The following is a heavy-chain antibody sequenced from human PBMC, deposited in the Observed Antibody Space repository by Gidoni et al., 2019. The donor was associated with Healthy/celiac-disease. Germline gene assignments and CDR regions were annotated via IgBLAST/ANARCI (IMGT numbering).Heavy chain of an antibody. CDR2: IIPIFGIA. V-gene: IGHV1-69*04. D-gene: IGHD2-8*01. CDR1: GVTFSSYA. J-gene: IGHJ6*02. CDR3: AFGNENGPDSYYSGMDV. Sequence: QVQLVQSGAEVKKPGSSVKVSCKASGVTFSSYAIGWVRQAPGQGLEWMGRIIPIFGIANYAQTFQGRVTITEDKSTSTAYMELSSLRSEDTAVYYCAFGNENGPDSYYSGMDVWGQGTTVTVSS.